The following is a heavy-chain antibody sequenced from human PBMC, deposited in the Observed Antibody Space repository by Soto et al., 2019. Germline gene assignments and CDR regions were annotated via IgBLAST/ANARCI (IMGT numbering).Heavy chain of an antibody. V-gene: IGHV1-69*01. Sequence: QVQLVQSGAEVKKPGSSVKVSCKASGGTFSSYAISWVRQAPGQGLEWMGGVIPIFGTANYAQKFQGRVTITADESTGTAYMELSSLRSEDTAVDYCARNYDILTGSWFDPWGQGTLVTVSS. J-gene: IGHJ5*02. D-gene: IGHD3-9*01. CDR2: VIPIFGTA. CDR3: ARNYDILTGSWFDP. CDR1: GGTFSSYA.